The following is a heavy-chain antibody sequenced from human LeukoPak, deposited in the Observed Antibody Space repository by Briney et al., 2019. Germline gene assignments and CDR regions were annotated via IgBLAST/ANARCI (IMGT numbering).Heavy chain of an antibody. V-gene: IGHV4-34*01. Sequence: SETLSLTCAVYGGPFSGYYWSWIRQPPGKGLEWIGEINHSGSTNYNPSLKSRVTISVDTSKNQFSLKLSSVTAADTAVYYCARGRSSMVRGYYYYYMDVWGKGTTVTISS. CDR2: INHSGST. CDR3: ARGRSSMVRGYYYYYMDV. D-gene: IGHD3-10*01. CDR1: GGPFSGYY. J-gene: IGHJ6*03.